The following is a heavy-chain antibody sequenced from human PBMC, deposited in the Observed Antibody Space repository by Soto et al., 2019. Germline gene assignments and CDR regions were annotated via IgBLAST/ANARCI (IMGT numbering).Heavy chain of an antibody. J-gene: IGHJ4*02. CDR3: AGAWGYYFDS. CDR2: IYYSGST. D-gene: IGHD3-16*01. Sequence: QVQLQESGPGLVKPSETLSLTCTVSGGSISSYYWSWIRQPPGKGLEWIGYIYYSGSTNYNPSLKSRVTITVDTSKNQFSLKLSSVTAADTAVYYCAGAWGYYFDSWGQGTLVTVSS. V-gene: IGHV4-59*01. CDR1: GGSISSYY.